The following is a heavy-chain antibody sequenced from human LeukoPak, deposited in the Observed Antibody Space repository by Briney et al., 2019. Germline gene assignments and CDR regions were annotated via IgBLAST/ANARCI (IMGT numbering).Heavy chain of an antibody. CDR2: IKQDGAEE. D-gene: IGHD2-2*01. J-gene: IGHJ4*02. V-gene: IGHV3-7*03. CDR1: GFTFSSSW. CDR3: ARDPCHGALDY. Sequence: GGSLRLSCVASGFTFSSSWMSWVRRAPGKGLEWVANIKQDGAEEYYVDSVRGRFSISKDNAKNSLYLQMNSLRAEDTAVYYCARDPCHGALDYWGQGALVTVSS.